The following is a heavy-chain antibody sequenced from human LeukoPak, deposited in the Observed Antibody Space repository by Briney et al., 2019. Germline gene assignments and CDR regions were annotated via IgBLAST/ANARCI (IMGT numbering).Heavy chain of an antibody. CDR3: ASLIYSGYDTRSN. V-gene: IGHV4-4*02. CDR2: IYHSGST. D-gene: IGHD5-12*01. Sequence: PSETLSLTCAVSGGSISSGDWWSWVRQPPGKGLEWIGEIYHSGSTNYNPSLKSRVTISVDKFKNQFSLKLNSVTAADTAIYYCASLIYSGYDTRSNWGQGTLVTVSS. J-gene: IGHJ4*02. CDR1: GGSISSGDW.